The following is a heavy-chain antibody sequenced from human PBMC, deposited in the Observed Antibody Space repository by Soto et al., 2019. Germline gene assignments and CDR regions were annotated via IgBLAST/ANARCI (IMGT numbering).Heavy chain of an antibody. CDR3: AKDHDP. V-gene: IGHV1-2*02. CDR1: GYIFTGYY. J-gene: IGHJ4*02. CDR2: INPNSGDT. Sequence: GASVKVSCKASGYIFTGYYMHWVRQAPGQGLEWMGWINPNSGDTHYAQKFQGRVTMTSDTSITTGYMELRRLTSDDTAVYYCAKDHDPWGQGTLVTVSS. D-gene: IGHD3-16*01.